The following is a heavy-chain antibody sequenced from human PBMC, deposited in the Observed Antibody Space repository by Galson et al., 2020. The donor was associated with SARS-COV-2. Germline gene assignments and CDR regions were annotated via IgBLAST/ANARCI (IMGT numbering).Heavy chain of an antibody. D-gene: IGHD2-2*01. J-gene: IGHJ6*03. V-gene: IGHV4-34*01. CDR2: INIGGNT. CDR3: ARGHRGVVPAPVVGLGPFYSYYYMDV. CDR1: GGSFSGYS. Sequence: SETLSLTCAVYGGSFSGYSWTWIRQPPEKGLEWIGEINIGGNTNYSPSLRSRVTISVDTSKNQYSLNLRSITAADTALYFCARGHRGVVPAPVVGLGPFYSYYYMDVGSKGTTFTVSS.